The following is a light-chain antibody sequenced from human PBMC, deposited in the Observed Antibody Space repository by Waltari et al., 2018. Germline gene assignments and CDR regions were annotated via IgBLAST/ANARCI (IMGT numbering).Light chain of an antibody. CDR1: TGAVTSGYD. J-gene: IGLJ3*02. Sequence: QTVVTQEPSLTVSPGGTVTLTCASSTGAVTSGYDTHWFQQKPGQPPRPLISSTTNKNTSSPCARSGALLGDKAALTWSDAQPEDEADYYCLVSNGGAWVFGGGTKLTVL. CDR2: STT. CDR3: LVSNGGAWV. V-gene: IGLV7-43*01.